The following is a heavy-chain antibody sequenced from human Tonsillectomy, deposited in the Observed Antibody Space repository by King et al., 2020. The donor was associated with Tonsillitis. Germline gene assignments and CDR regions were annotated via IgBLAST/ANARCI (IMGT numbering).Heavy chain of an antibody. CDR3: ARGGFYGDFFDY. D-gene: IGHD4-17*01. J-gene: IGHJ4*02. CDR1: GGSISSYY. CDR2: IYYSGGT. V-gene: IGHV4-59*01. Sequence: VQLQESGPGLVKPSETLSLTCTVSGGSISSYYWSWIRQPPGKGLEWIGYIYYSGGTNYNPSLKSRVTISVDTSKNQFSLKLSSVTAADTAVYYCARGGFYGDFFDYWGQGTLVTVSS.